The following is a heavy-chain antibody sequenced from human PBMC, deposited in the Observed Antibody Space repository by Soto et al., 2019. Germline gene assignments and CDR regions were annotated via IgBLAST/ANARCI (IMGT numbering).Heavy chain of an antibody. Sequence: QVQLVQSGAEVKKYGSSVKVSCKASGGTFSRYAISWVRQAPGQGLEWMGGITPMFGTANYAQKFQGRVTITADASTSSAYMELSSLRSDDTAVYYCAPTLGLEVAGPGRFDLWGRGTLVTVSS. V-gene: IGHV1-69*12. CDR3: APTLGLEVAGPGRFDL. CDR2: ITPMFGTA. J-gene: IGHJ2*01. D-gene: IGHD6-19*01. CDR1: GGTFSRYA.